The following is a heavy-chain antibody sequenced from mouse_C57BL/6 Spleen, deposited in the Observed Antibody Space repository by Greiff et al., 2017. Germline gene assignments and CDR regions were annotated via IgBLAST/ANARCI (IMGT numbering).Heavy chain of an antibody. J-gene: IGHJ4*01. D-gene: IGHD1-1*01. Sequence: VQLKESGAELVKPGASVKLSCTASGFNIKDYYMHWVKQRTEQGLEWIGRIDPEDGETKYAPKFQGKATITADTSSNTAYLQLSSLTSEDTAVYYCASDPLSSYYAMDYWGQGTSVTGSS. CDR1: GFNIKDYY. CDR3: ASDPLSSYYAMDY. V-gene: IGHV14-2*01. CDR2: IDPEDGET.